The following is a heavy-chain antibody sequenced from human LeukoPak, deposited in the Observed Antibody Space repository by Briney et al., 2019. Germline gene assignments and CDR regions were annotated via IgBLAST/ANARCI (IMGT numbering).Heavy chain of an antibody. Sequence: SETLSLTCAVYGGSFSGHYWSWIRQPPGKGLEWIGEINHSGSTNYNPSLKSRVTISVDTSKNQFSLKLSSVTAADTAVYYCARPRLPYYYYYGMDVWGQGTTVTVSS. D-gene: IGHD5-12*01. CDR1: GGSFSGHY. CDR2: INHSGST. V-gene: IGHV4-34*01. J-gene: IGHJ6*02. CDR3: ARPRLPYYYYYGMDV.